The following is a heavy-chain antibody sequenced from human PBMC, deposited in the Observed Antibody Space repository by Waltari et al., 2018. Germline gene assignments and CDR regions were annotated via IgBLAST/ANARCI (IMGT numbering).Heavy chain of an antibody. D-gene: IGHD2-15*01. CDR2: IIPILGIA. Sequence: QVQLVQSGAEVKKPGSSVTVSCKASGGTFSSYTISWVRQAPGHGLEWMGRIIPILGIANYAQKFQGRVTITADKSTSTAYMELSSLRSEDTAVYYCALGYCSGGSCSTAEYFQHWGQGTLVTVSS. J-gene: IGHJ1*01. CDR3: ALGYCSGGSCSTAEYFQH. CDR1: GGTFSSYT. V-gene: IGHV1-69*02.